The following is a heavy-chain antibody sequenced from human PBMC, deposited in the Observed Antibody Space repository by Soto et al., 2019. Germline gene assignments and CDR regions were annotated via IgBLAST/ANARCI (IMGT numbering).Heavy chain of an antibody. CDR3: ARRVRYYDILTAYYPPTGMDV. V-gene: IGHV1-18*04. CDR1: GYTFTSYG. Sequence: QVQLVQSGAEVKKPGASVKVSCKASGYTFTSYGISWVRQAPGQGLEWMGWISAYNGNTNYAQKLQGRVTMTTDTAPSTAYKELRSLSSDDTAVYYCARRVRYYDILTAYYPPTGMDVWGQGTTVTVSS. CDR2: ISAYNGNT. J-gene: IGHJ6*02. D-gene: IGHD3-9*01.